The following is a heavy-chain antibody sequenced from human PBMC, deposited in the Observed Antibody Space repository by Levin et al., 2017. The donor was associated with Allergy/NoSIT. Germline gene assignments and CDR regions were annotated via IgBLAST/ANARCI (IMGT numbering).Heavy chain of an antibody. CDR3: ARGGDYFDY. V-gene: IGHV3-7*01. CDR2: IKEDGSEK. J-gene: IGHJ4*02. CDR1: GFTFSTYW. Sequence: GGSLRLSCAASGFTFSTYWMSWVRQAPGKGLEWVANIKEDGSEKYYLDSVKGRFTISRDNAKSILHLQMNSLRAEDTAGYYCARGGDYFDYWGQGSLVTVSS.